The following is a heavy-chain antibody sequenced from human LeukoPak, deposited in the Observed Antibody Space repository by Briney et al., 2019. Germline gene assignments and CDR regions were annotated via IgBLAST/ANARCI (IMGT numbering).Heavy chain of an antibody. D-gene: IGHD3-22*01. V-gene: IGHV5-51*01. CDR1: GYSFTSYW. Sequence: GESLKISCKGSGYSFTSYWIGWVRQMPGKGLEWMGIIYPGDSDTRYSPSFQGQVTISADKSISTAYPQWSSLKASDTAMYYCARHSKDYYDSSGYYYVGDNWFDPWGQGTLVTVSS. CDR2: IYPGDSDT. CDR3: ARHSKDYYDSSGYYYVGDNWFDP. J-gene: IGHJ5*02.